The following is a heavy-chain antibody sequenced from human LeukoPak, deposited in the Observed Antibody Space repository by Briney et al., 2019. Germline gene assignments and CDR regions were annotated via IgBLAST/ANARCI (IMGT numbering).Heavy chain of an antibody. D-gene: IGHD2-2*01. CDR3: ARESSIVVVPAANRRGNWFDP. J-gene: IGHJ5*02. CDR1: GGSISSYY. V-gene: IGHV4-4*07. Sequence: KPSETLSPTCTVSGGSISSYYWSWIRQPAGKGLEWTGRIYTSGSTNYNPSLKSRVTMSVDTSKNQFSLKLSSVTAADTAVYYCARESSIVVVPAANRRGNWFDPWGQGTLVTVSS. CDR2: IYTSGST.